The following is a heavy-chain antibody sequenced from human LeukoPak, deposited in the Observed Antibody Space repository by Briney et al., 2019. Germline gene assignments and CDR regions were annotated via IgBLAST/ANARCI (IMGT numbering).Heavy chain of an antibody. D-gene: IGHD1-1*01. CDR2: INPNSGGT. Sequence: GASVKVSCKASGYTFTGYYMHWVRQAPGQGLEWMGRINPNSGGTNYAQKFQGRVTMTRDTSISTAYMELSRLRSDDTAVYYCAIRRSTTAEIQHWGQGTLVTVSS. V-gene: IGHV1-2*06. CDR1: GYTFTGYY. CDR3: AIRRSTTAEIQH. J-gene: IGHJ1*01.